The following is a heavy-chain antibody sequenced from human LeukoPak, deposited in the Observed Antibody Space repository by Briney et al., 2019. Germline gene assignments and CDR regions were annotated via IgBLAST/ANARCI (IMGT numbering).Heavy chain of an antibody. D-gene: IGHD6-13*01. J-gene: IGHJ4*02. Sequence: GGSLRLSCAASGFTFSTYAMSWVRQAPGKGLEWVSAISSSGGSTYYADSVKGRFTISRDNSRNTLYLQINSLRAEDTAVYYCAKDVLARYSSIWYYFDYWGQGILVTVSS. CDR2: ISSSGGST. CDR3: AKDVLARYSSIWYYFDY. CDR1: GFTFSTYA. V-gene: IGHV3-23*01.